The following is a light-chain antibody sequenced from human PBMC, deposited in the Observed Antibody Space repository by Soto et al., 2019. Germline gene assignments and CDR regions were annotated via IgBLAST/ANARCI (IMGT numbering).Light chain of an antibody. CDR1: QSLLHNNGYNY. V-gene: IGKV2-28*01. J-gene: IGKJ4*01. CDR2: LGS. Sequence: DTVMTQSPLSLPVTPGEPASISCRSSQSLLHNNGYNYLDWYLQKPGQSPQLLIYLGSNRASGVPDRFSGSGSGTEFTLKISRVEAEDVGVYYCMQALQTPLTFGGGTKVEIK. CDR3: MQALQTPLT.